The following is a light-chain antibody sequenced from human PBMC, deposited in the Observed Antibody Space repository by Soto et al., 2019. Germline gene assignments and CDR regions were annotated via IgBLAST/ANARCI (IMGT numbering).Light chain of an antibody. Sequence: QSVLTQPASVSGSPGQSITISCTGTSSDVGGYNYVSWYQQNPGKAPKLMIHEVSNRPSGVSNRFSGSKSGNTASLTISGLQAEYEADYYCSSFTSSSTFVFGTGTKVTVL. CDR3: SSFTSSSTFV. CDR1: SSDVGGYNY. V-gene: IGLV2-14*01. CDR2: EVS. J-gene: IGLJ1*01.